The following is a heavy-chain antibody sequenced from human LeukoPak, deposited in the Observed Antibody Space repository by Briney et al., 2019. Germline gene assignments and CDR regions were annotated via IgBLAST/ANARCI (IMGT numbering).Heavy chain of an antibody. CDR1: GFTFDNYA. V-gene: IGHV3-9*01. J-gene: IGHJ3*02. CDR2: ISWNSGKI. CDR3: AKSLHIVVVTAIQADAFDI. D-gene: IGHD2-21*02. Sequence: GGSLRLSCAASGFTFDNYAMHWVRQAPGKGLEWVSAISWNSGKIGYADSVKGRFTISRDNAKNSLYLQMSSLRAEDTALYYCAKSLHIVVVTAIQADAFDIWGQGTMVTVSS.